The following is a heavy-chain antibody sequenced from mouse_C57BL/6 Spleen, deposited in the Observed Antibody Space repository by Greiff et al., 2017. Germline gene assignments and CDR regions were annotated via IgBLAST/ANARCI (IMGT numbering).Heavy chain of an antibody. V-gene: IGHV1-50*01. CDR3: ARRSQRAY. CDR1: GYTFTSYW. J-gene: IGHJ3*01. Sequence: VQLQQPGAELVKPGASVKMSCKASGYTFTSYWMQWVKQRPGQGLEWIGEIDPSDSYTNYNQKFKGKATLTVDTSSSTAYMQLSSLTSEDSAVYYCARRSQRAYWGQGTLVTVSA. CDR2: IDPSDSYT.